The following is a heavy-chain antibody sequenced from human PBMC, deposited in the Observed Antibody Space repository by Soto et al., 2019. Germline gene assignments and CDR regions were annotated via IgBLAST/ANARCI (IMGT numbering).Heavy chain of an antibody. CDR1: GFTFSSYA. D-gene: IGHD4-17*01. J-gene: IGHJ4*02. V-gene: IGHV3-23*01. Sequence: PGGSLRLSCAASGFTFSSYAMSWVRQAPGKGLEWVSAISGSGGSTYYADSVKGRFTISRDNSKNTLYLQMNSLRAEDTAVYYCASRPSYYGLSYYFDYWGQGTLVTVSS. CDR3: ASRPSYYGLSYYFDY. CDR2: ISGSGGST.